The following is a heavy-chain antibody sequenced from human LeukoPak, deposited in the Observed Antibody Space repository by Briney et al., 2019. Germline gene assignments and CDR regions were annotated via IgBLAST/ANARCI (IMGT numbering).Heavy chain of an antibody. CDR3: ARGGNTFFGVVDY. CDR1: GYTFTGYY. V-gene: IGHV1-2*02. J-gene: IGHJ4*02. Sequence: GASVKVSCKASGYTFTGYYMHWVRQAPGQGLEWMGWINPNSGDSNYAQNFQGRVTMTRDTSITTAYMELRRLRSGDTAVYYCARGGNTFFGVVDYWGQGTRVTVSS. CDR2: INPNSGDS. D-gene: IGHD3-3*01.